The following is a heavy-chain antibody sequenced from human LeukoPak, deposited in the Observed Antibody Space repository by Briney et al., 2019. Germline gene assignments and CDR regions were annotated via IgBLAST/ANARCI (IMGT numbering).Heavy chain of an antibody. J-gene: IGHJ4*02. CDR3: AREHGYNRGSDY. CDR2: ISSSSTYI. CDR1: GFTFSTYS. V-gene: IGHV3-21*01. D-gene: IGHD5-24*01. Sequence: GGSLRLSCAASGFTFSTYSMTWVRQAPGRGLEWVSFISSSSTYIYYAGSLKGRFTISRDNAKNSLFLQMNSLTADDTAVYYCAREHGYNRGSDYWGQGTLVTVSS.